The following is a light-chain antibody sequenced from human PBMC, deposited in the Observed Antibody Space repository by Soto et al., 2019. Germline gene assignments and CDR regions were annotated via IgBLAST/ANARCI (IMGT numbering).Light chain of an antibody. CDR3: QQYNNWPPCT. CDR1: QSVSSSY. CDR2: GAS. Sequence: IVLTQSPDILALSPGDRATLSSRASQSVSSSYLAWYQHKPGQAPRLLIHGASSRVTGIPDRFSGSGSGTDFTLTISSLQSEDFAVYYCQQYNNWPPCTFGGGTKVDIK. V-gene: IGKV3-20*01. J-gene: IGKJ4*01.